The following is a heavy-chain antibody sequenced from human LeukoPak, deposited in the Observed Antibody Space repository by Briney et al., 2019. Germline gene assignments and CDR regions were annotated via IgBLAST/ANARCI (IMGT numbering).Heavy chain of an antibody. Sequence: WASVKVSCKASGYTFTSYGISWVRQAPGQGLEWMGWISAYNGNTNYAQKLQGRVTMTTDTSTSTAYMELRSLRSDDTAVYYCARDGSGNPDEPVDYWGQGTLVTVSS. CDR1: GYTFTSYG. D-gene: IGHD4-23*01. J-gene: IGHJ4*02. V-gene: IGHV1-18*01. CDR3: ARDGSGNPDEPVDY. CDR2: ISAYNGNT.